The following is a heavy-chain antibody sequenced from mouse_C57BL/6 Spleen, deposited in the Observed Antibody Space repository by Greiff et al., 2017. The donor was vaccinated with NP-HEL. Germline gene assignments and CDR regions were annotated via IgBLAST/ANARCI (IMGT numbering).Heavy chain of an antibody. V-gene: IGHV5-16*01. CDR3: ARARSSYPYWYFDV. CDR2: INYDGSST. J-gene: IGHJ1*03. Sequence: ESEGGLVQPGSSMKLSCTASGFTFSDYYMAWVRQVPEKGLEWVANINYDGSSTYYLDSLKSRFIISRDNAKNILYLQMSSLKSEDTATYYCARARSSYPYWYFDVWGTGTTVTVSS. CDR1: GFTFSDYY. D-gene: IGHD1-1*01.